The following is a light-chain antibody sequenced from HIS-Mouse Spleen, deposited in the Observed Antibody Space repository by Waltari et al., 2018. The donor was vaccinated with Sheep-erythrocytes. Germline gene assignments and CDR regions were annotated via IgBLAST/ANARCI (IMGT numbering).Light chain of an antibody. CDR2: EVS. Sequence: QSALTQPASVSGSPGQSITISCTGTSSDVGGYNYLSWYQQHPGKAPKLMIYEVSNRPSGVSNRFSGSKSGNTASLTISGLQAEDEADYYCCSYAGSSTPWVFGGGTKLTVL. J-gene: IGLJ3*02. V-gene: IGLV2-14*01. CDR3: CSYAGSSTPWV. CDR1: SSDVGGYNY.